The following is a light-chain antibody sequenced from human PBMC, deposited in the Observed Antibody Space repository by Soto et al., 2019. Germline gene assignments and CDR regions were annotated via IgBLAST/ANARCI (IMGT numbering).Light chain of an antibody. CDR1: QSVNNF. CDR3: QQRSNWPAT. V-gene: IGKV3-11*01. Sequence: ETLLTQSPATLSLSPGERATLSCRASQSVNNFLAWYQQKPGQAPSLLIYDASYRATGIPARFSGSGSGTDFTLTISSLEPEDSAVYYCQQRSNWPATFGPGTKVDI. J-gene: IGKJ3*01. CDR2: DAS.